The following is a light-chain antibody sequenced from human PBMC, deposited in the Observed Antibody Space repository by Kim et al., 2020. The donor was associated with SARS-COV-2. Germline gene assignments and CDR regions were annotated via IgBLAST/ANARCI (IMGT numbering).Light chain of an antibody. V-gene: IGLV2-14*03. CDR1: SSDVGSYTY. CDR2: DVS. CDR3: SSYTSSSTRV. Sequence: GQSITISGTGTSSDVGSYTYVSWYQQHPGKAPKLMIYDVSNRPSGVSNRFSGSKSGNTASLTISGLQAEDEADYYCSSYTSSSTRVFGGGTQLTVL. J-gene: IGLJ3*02.